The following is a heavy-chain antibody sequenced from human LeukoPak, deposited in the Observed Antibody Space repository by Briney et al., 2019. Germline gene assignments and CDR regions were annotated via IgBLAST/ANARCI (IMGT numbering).Heavy chain of an antibody. J-gene: IGHJ4*02. CDR2: VSSDGGNK. CDR1: GFTFSNYA. Sequence: PGRSLRLSCAASGFTFSNYAMHWVRQAPGKGLEWVAVVSSDGGNKYYADSVKGRFTISRDNSKNTLYLQMNSLRTEDTAVYFCARADNEKVGAIDYWGQGTPVIVSS. D-gene: IGHD3-16*01. CDR3: ARADNEKVGAIDY. V-gene: IGHV3-30-3*01.